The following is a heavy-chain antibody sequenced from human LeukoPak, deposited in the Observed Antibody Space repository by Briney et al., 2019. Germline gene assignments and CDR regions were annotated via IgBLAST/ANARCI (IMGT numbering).Heavy chain of an antibody. CDR3: ARHRRDGYNDAFDI. Sequence: KPSETLSLTCTVSGGSISGYYWSWIRQPPGKGLEWIGYIYYRGSTNYNPSLKSRVTISVDTSKDQFSLKLSSVTAADTAVYYCARHRRDGYNDAFDIWGQGTMVTVSS. J-gene: IGHJ3*02. CDR1: GGSISGYY. D-gene: IGHD5-24*01. V-gene: IGHV4-59*08. CDR2: IYYRGST.